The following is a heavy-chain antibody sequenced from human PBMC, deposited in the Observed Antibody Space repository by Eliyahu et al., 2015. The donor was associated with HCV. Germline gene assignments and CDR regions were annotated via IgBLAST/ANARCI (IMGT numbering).Heavy chain of an antibody. J-gene: IGHJ5*02. Sequence: EVQLLESGGGLVQPGGSLRLSCAASGFTFSXYAMXWVRQAPGKGLEWVSAISGSGGSTYYADSVKGRFTTSRDNSKNTLYLQMNSLRAEDTAVYYCAKDLWYYYGSGASFQAWGQGTLVTVSS. V-gene: IGHV3-23*01. D-gene: IGHD3-10*01. CDR1: GFTFSXYA. CDR2: ISGSGGST. CDR3: AKDLWYYYGSGASFQA.